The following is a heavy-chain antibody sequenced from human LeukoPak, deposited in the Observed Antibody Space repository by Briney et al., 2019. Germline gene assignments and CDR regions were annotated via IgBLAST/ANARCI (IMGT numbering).Heavy chain of an antibody. V-gene: IGHV3-30*03. CDR1: GFTFSSYG. J-gene: IGHJ2*01. CDR3: ARGYCGGDCSTRYWYFDL. Sequence: GGSLRLSCAASGFTFSSYGMHWVRQAPGKGLEWVAVISSDGSNKYYADSVKGRFTISRDNAKNSLYLQMNSLRAGDTAVYYCARGYCGGDCSTRYWYFDLWGRGTLVTVSS. D-gene: IGHD2-21*02. CDR2: ISSDGSNK.